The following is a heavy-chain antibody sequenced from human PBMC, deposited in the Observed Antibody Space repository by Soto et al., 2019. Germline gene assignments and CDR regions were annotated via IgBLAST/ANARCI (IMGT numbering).Heavy chain of an antibody. V-gene: IGHV3-53*01. Sequence: QLVESGGGLSQPGESLRLSCAAFGLTISGKKYVAWVRQAPGKGLEWGSALYDVDGSFYADSVNGRFTTSSDSSKTTVYLQMNDLRPDDTAVYYCATWHEREHAYDVWGQGTTVTVSS. CDR1: GLTISGKKY. CDR2: LYDVDGS. J-gene: IGHJ3*01. D-gene: IGHD1-1*01. CDR3: ATWHEREHAYDV.